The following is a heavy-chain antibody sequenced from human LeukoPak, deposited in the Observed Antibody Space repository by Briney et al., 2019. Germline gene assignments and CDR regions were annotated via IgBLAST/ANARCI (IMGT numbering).Heavy chain of an antibody. V-gene: IGHV1-24*01. CDR2: FDPEDGET. CDR1: GYTLTELS. Sequence: GASVKVSCKVSGYTLTELSMHWVRQAPGKGLEWMGGFDPEDGETIYAQKFQGRVTMTEDTSTDTAYMELSSLRSEDTAVYYCATDSGGPLGDFWSGYPHWGQGTLVTVSS. J-gene: IGHJ4*02. D-gene: IGHD3-3*01. CDR3: ATDSGGPLGDFWSGYPH.